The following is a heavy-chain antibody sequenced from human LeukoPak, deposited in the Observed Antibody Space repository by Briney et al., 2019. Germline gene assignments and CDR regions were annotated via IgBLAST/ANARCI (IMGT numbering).Heavy chain of an antibody. V-gene: IGHV3-33*03. CDR1: GFTFSSYG. J-gene: IGHJ4*02. D-gene: IGHD3-3*01. CDR2: IWYDGSNK. CDR3: AKDNEFWSGYPKSAFDY. Sequence: PGRSLRLSCAASGFTFSSYGMLWVRQAPGKGLEWVAVIWYDGSNKYYADSVKGRFTISRDKSKNTLYLQMNSLRVEDTAVYYCAKDNEFWSGYPKSAFDYWGQGTLVTVSS.